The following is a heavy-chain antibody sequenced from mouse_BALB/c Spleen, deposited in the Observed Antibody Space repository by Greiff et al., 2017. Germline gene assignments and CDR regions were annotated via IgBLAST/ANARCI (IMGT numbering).Heavy chain of an antibody. CDR3: TTYGNSFAWFAY. CDR2: IDPETGGT. J-gene: IGHJ3*01. CDR1: GYTFTDYE. V-gene: IGHV1-15*01. Sequence: VQGVESGAELVRPGASVTLSCKASGYTFTDYEMHWVKQTPVHGLEWIGAIDPETGGTAYNQKFKGKATLTADKSSSTAYMELRSLTSEDSAVYYCTTYGNSFAWFAYWGQGTLVTVSA. D-gene: IGHD2-1*01.